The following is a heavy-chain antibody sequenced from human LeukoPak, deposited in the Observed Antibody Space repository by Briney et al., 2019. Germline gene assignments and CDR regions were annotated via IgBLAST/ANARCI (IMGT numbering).Heavy chain of an antibody. V-gene: IGHV3-23*01. CDR2: ISGSGGST. J-gene: IGHJ4*02. D-gene: IGHD3-22*01. CDR3: AKSSYYDASGYYREYYFDS. Sequence: GGSLRLSCVPSGFSFSNYAMSWVRQAPGKGLEWVSIISGSGGSTHYVDSVKGRFTISRDKTKNTLYLQMNSLRAEDTAVYYCAKSSYYDASGYYREYYFDSWGQGTLVTVPS. CDR1: GFSFSNYA.